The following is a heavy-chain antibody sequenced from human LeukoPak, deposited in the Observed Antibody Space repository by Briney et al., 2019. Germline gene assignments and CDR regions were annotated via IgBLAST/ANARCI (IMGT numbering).Heavy chain of an antibody. D-gene: IGHD2-2*01. CDR1: GFTVSSNY. Sequence: GGSLRLSRAASGFTVSSNYMSWVRQAPGKGLEWVSVIYSGGSTYYADSVKGRFTISRDNAKNSLYLQMNSLRAEDTAVYYCARNLPAADYWGQGTLVTVSS. J-gene: IGHJ4*02. CDR3: ARNLPAADY. CDR2: IYSGGST. V-gene: IGHV3-66*01.